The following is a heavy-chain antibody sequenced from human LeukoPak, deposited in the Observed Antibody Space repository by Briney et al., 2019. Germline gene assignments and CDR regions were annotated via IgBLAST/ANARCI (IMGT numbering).Heavy chain of an antibody. V-gene: IGHV1-46*01. CDR1: RYSFTSYY. D-gene: IGHD2/OR15-2a*01. CDR2: INPSGGST. Sequence: ASVKVSCKASRYSFTSYYIHWVRQAPGQGLEWMGIINPSGGSTNYAQKFQGRVTMTRDTSTSTVYMELSSLRPEDTAVFFCARGPPGRVYDITKRGLFDPWGQGTLVTVSS. J-gene: IGHJ5*02. CDR3: ARGPPGRVYDITKRGLFDP.